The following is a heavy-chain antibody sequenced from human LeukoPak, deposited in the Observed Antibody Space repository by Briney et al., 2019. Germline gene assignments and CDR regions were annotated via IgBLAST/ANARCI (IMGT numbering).Heavy chain of an antibody. V-gene: IGHV3-9*01. CDR1: GFTFDDHA. D-gene: IGHD2-21*01. J-gene: IGHJ6*02. CDR2: ISWHSGNI. Sequence: GGSLRLSCVASGFTFDDHAMHWVRQAPGKGLEWVSSISWHSGNIGYADSVKGRFSISRDNAKNTLYLEMNSLRTDDTALYFCARDVWRRAFYYAMDVWGQGTTVAVSS. CDR3: ARDVWRRAFYYAMDV.